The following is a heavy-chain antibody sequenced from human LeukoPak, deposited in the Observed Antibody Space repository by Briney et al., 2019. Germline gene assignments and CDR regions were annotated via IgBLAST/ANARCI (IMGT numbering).Heavy chain of an antibody. CDR3: ARAPYIVVTDRGAWFDP. Sequence: SGTLSLTCAVSGGSISSYYWSWIRQPPGKGLEWIGHIYYSGSTNYNPSLKSRVTISVDTSKNQFSLKLSSVTAADTAVYYCARAPYIVVTDRGAWFDPWGQGTLVTVSS. CDR2: IYYSGST. V-gene: IGHV4-59*01. CDR1: GGSISSYY. D-gene: IGHD2-21*01. J-gene: IGHJ5*02.